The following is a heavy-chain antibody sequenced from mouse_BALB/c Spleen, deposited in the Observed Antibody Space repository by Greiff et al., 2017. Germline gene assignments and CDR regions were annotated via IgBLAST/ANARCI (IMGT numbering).Heavy chain of an antibody. D-gene: IGHD1-1*02. CDR3: ARWTGGVAY. CDR1: GFTFSSYT. Sequence: EVMLVESGGGLVQPGGSLKLSCAASGFTFSSYTMSWVRQTPEKRLEWVAYISNGGGSTYYPDTVKGRFTISRDNPKNTLFLQMTSLRSEDTAMYYCARWTGGVAYWGQGTLVTVSA. V-gene: IGHV5-12-2*01. CDR2: ISNGGGST. J-gene: IGHJ3*01.